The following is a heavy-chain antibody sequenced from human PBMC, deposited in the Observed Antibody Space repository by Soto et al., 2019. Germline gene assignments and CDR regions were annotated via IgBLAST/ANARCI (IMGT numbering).Heavy chain of an antibody. D-gene: IGHD4-17*01. CDR2: IVVGSGNT. J-gene: IGHJ4*02. CDR3: AAAQGTVTTLDY. V-gene: IGHV1-58*01. CDR1: GFTFTSSA. Sequence: SVKVSCKAFGFTFTSSAVQWVRQARGQRLEWIGWIVVGSGNTNYAQKFQERVTITRDMSTSTAYMELSSLRSEDTAVYYCAAAQGTVTTLDYWGQGTLVTGSS.